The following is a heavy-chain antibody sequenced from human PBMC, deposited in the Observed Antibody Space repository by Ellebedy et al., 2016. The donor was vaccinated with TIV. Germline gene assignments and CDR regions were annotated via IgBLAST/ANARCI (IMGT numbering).Heavy chain of an antibody. CDR1: GFSFSDYG. V-gene: IGHV3-30*18. CDR2: IGYDGGDQ. J-gene: IGHJ4*02. CDR3: AKIASTTNLGAFDYGDY. D-gene: IGHD5/OR15-5a*01. Sequence: GESLKISCAASGFSFSDYGMHWVRQAPGKGLEWVAAIGYDGGDQFYAYSVRGRFTISRDNSKNTLFLQMNSLRPEDTAVYYCAKIASTTNLGAFDYGDYWGQGTLLTVSS.